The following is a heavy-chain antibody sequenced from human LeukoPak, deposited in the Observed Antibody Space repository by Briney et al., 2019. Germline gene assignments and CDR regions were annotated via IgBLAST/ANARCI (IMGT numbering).Heavy chain of an antibody. Sequence: GGSLRLSCAASGFTFSDYYMSWVRQAPGKGLEWVTYISSSGSTIHYADSVKGRFTISRHNAKNSLYLQQNSLRAEDTAVYYCARVGLRFLEWLLPGHFDYWGQGTLVTVSS. CDR3: ARVGLRFLEWLLPGHFDY. J-gene: IGHJ4*02. CDR1: GFTFSDYY. D-gene: IGHD3-3*01. V-gene: IGHV3-11*04. CDR2: ISSSGSTI.